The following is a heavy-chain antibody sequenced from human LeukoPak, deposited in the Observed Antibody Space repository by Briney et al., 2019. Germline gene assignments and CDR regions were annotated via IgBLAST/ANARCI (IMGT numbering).Heavy chain of an antibody. D-gene: IGHD2-15*01. CDR1: GYTFTGYY. Sequence: GASVKVSCKASGYTFTGYYMHWVRQAPGQGLEWMGRIHPNSGGTHYAQKFQGRVTMTRDTSISTAYMELSSLRSDDTALYYCAKVPYCTGGSCLYYFDYWGQGTLVTVSS. V-gene: IGHV1-2*06. CDR3: AKVPYCTGGSCLYYFDY. J-gene: IGHJ4*02. CDR2: IHPNSGGT.